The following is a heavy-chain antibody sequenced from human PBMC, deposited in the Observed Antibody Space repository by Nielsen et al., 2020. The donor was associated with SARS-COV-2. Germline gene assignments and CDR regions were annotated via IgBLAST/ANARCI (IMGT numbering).Heavy chain of an antibody. V-gene: IGHV3-48*02. Sequence: GGSLRLSCAASGFTFSSYSMNWVRQAPGKGLEWVSYISSSSSTIYYADSVKGRFTISRDNAKNSLYLQMNSLRDEDTAVYYCARDTYYDFWSGYPYYYYGMDVWGQGTTVTVS. J-gene: IGHJ6*02. CDR1: GFTFSSYS. CDR3: ARDTYYDFWSGYPYYYYGMDV. CDR2: ISSSSSTI. D-gene: IGHD3-3*01.